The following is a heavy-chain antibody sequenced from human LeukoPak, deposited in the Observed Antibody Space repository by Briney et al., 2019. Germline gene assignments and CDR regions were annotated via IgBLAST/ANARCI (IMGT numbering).Heavy chain of an antibody. Sequence: GGSLRLSCAASGFTVSSNYMSWVRQAPGKGLEWVSVIYSGGSTYYADSVKGRFTISRDNSKNTLYLQMNSLRAEDTAVYYCARGLPALWFGELLPYGMDVWGQGTTVTVSS. J-gene: IGHJ6*02. CDR3: ARGLPALWFGELLPYGMDV. CDR1: GFTVSSNY. CDR2: IYSGGST. D-gene: IGHD3-10*01. V-gene: IGHV3-53*01.